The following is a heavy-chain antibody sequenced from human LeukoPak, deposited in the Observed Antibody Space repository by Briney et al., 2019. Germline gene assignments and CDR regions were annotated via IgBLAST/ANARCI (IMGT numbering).Heavy chain of an antibody. V-gene: IGHV3-23*01. D-gene: IGHD3-9*01. Sequence: PGGSLRLSCAASGFTFSSYAMSWVRQAQGKGLEWFSAIRGSGGSTYYADSVKGRFTISRGNSKNTLYLQMNSLRAEDTAVYYCAKGPDYDILTGWDVWGQGTTVTVSS. CDR3: AKGPDYDILTGWDV. CDR1: GFTFSSYA. J-gene: IGHJ6*02. CDR2: IRGSGGST.